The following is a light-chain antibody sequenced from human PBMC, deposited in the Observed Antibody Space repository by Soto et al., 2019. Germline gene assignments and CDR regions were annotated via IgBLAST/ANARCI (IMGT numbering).Light chain of an antibody. CDR1: SSNIGAGYD. CDR2: GNN. Sequence: QSVLTQPPSVSGAPGQRVTISCTGSSSNIGAGYDIHWYHQVPGTAPKLLIYGNNNRPSGVPDRFSGSKSGTSASLAITGLQAEDEADYYCQSYDISLSGSRVFGGGTKVTLL. CDR3: QSYDISLSGSRV. J-gene: IGLJ3*02. V-gene: IGLV1-40*01.